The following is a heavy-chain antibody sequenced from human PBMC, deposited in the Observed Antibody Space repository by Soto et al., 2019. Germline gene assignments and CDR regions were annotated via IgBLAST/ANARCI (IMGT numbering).Heavy chain of an antibody. D-gene: IGHD2-2*01. J-gene: IGHJ4*02. V-gene: IGHV1-2*02. CDR1: GYTFTGYY. Sequence: ASVKVSCKASGYTFTGYYMHWVRQAPGLGLEWMGWINPNTGDTRYAQNFQGRVALTRDTSIRTAYMELSSLTADDTAVYFCARGDIMVAPACPVDYWGQGTPATVSS. CDR2: INPNTGDT. CDR3: ARGDIMVAPACPVDY.